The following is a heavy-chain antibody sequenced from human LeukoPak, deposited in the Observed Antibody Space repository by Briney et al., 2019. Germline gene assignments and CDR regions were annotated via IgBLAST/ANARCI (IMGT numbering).Heavy chain of an antibody. D-gene: IGHD2-15*01. CDR1: GYTFTSYG. V-gene: IGHV1-18*04. Sequence: ASVKVSCKASGYTFTSYGISWVRQAPGQGLEWMGWISAYNGNTNYAQKLQGRVTMTTDTSTSTAYMELRSLRSDDTAVYYCARIYCSGGSCYPYVAFDIWGQGTMATVSS. CDR3: ARIYCSGGSCYPYVAFDI. J-gene: IGHJ3*02. CDR2: ISAYNGNT.